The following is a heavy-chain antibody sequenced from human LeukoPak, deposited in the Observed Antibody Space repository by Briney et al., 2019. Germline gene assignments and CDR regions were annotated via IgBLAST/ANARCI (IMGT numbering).Heavy chain of an antibody. V-gene: IGHV4-4*07. CDR1: GGSISSYY. D-gene: IGHD3-3*01. J-gene: IGHJ4*02. Sequence: SETLSLTCAVSGGSISSYYWSWIRQPAGKGLEWIGRIYTSGSTNYNPSLKSRVTMSVDTSKNQFSLKLSSVTAADTAVYYCARDQRLYDLWSGYWEYYFDYWGQGTLVTGAS. CDR2: IYTSGST. CDR3: ARDQRLYDLWSGYWEYYFDY.